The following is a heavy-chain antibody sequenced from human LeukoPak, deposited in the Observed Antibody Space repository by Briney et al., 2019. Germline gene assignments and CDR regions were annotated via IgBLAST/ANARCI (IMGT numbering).Heavy chain of an antibody. CDR2: MYTSGRT. D-gene: IGHD3-10*01. CDR1: GGSISSYY. V-gene: IGHV4-4*07. Sequence: SETLSLTCTVSGGSISSYYWSWIRQPAGKGLEWIARMYTSGRTNYNPSLKSRVTISVDKSKYKFSLKLSSVTAAETAVYYCARSGGGSPLDFDYWGQGTLVTVSS. J-gene: IGHJ4*02. CDR3: ARSGGGSPLDFDY.